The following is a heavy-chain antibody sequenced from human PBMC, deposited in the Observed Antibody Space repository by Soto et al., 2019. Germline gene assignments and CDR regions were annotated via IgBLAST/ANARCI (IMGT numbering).Heavy chain of an antibody. CDR3: AHHIVVVPAAYHYFDY. V-gene: IGHV2-5*01. D-gene: IGHD2-2*01. J-gene: IGHJ4*02. CDR1: GFSLSTSGVG. CDR2: IYWNVDK. Sequence: QITLKESGPTLVKPTQTLTLTCTFSGFSLSTSGVGVGWIRQPPGKALEWLALIYWNVDKRYSPSLKSRLTITKDTSKNQVVLTMTNMDPVDTATYYCAHHIVVVPAAYHYFDYWGQGTLVTVSS.